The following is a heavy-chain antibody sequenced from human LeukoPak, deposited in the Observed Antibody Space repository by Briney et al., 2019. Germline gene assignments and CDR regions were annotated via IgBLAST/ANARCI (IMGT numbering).Heavy chain of an antibody. D-gene: IGHD3-22*01. CDR2: IKSDGGT. CDR3: ARAPSEIGGYYPEYFRH. Sequence: PGGSLRLSCAASGFTFNTHWMHWVRQAPGKGLVWVSRIKSDGGTNYADSVKGRFTISRDNAKKTVSLQMNSLRPEDTGVYYCARAPSEIGGYYPEYFRHWGQGTLVTVSS. CDR1: GFTFNTHW. V-gene: IGHV3-74*01. J-gene: IGHJ1*01.